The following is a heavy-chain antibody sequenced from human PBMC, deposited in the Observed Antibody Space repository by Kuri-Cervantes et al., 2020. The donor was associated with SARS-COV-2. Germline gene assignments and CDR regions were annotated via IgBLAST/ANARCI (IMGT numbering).Heavy chain of an antibody. J-gene: IGHJ5*02. D-gene: IGHD2-8*01. CDR1: GGSISSYY. CDR2: IYYSGST. Sequence: SETLSLTCTVSGGSISSYYWSWIRQPPGKGLEWIGYIYYSGSTYYNPSLKSRVTISVDTSKNQFSLKLSSVTAADTAVYYCARASVWRFDPWGQGTLVTVSS. V-gene: IGHV4-59*06. CDR3: ARASVWRFDP.